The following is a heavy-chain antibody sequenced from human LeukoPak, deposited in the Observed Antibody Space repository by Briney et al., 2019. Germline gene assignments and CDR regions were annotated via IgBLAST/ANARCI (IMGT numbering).Heavy chain of an antibody. Sequence: PGGSLRLSCAASGFTFSSYGMHWVRQAPGKGLEWVAVIWYDGSNKYYADSVKGRFTISRDNSKNTLYLQMNSLRAEDTAVYYCARDHYGDLSLFDYWGQGTLVTVSS. CDR2: IWYDGSNK. D-gene: IGHD4-17*01. CDR1: GFTFSSYG. J-gene: IGHJ4*02. V-gene: IGHV3-33*01. CDR3: ARDHYGDLSLFDY.